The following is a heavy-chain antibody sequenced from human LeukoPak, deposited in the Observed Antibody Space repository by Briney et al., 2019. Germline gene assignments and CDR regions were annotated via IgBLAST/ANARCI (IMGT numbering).Heavy chain of an antibody. V-gene: IGHV3-23*01. D-gene: IGHD1-26*01. CDR1: GFTFSSYG. J-gene: IGHJ4*02. CDR2: ISGSGGTT. CDR3: AKGGGSYYYYFDY. Sequence: GGSLRLSCAASGFTFSSYGMSWARQAPGKGLEWVSVISGSGGTTYYTDSVRGRFTISRDNSENTLYLQMNSLRAEDTAVYHCAKGGGSYYYYFDYWGQGTLVTVSA.